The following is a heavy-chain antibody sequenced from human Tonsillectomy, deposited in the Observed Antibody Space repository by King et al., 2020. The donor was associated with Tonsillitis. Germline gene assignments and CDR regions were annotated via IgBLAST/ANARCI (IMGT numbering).Heavy chain of an antibody. V-gene: IGHV5-51*03. D-gene: IGHD2-21*02. CDR1: GYSFTSYW. CDR3: ASPRYCGGDCYYGAFDI. J-gene: IGHJ3*02. CDR2: IYPGDSDT. Sequence: QLVQSGAEVKKPGESLKIFCKGSGYSFTSYWIGWVRQMPGKGLEWMGIIYPGDSDTRYSPSFQGQVTISADRSINTTYLQWSSLKASDTAMYYCASPRYCGGDCYYGAFDIWGQGTMVTVSS.